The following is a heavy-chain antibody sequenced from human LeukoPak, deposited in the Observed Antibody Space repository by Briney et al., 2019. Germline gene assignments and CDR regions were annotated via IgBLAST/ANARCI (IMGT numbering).Heavy chain of an antibody. Sequence: PSETLSLTCTVSGGPLSSYYWSWIPQPPGKGLEWIGYMYYRGITNYNPALNSRVTISVDTSKNQFSLNLSSVTAADTAVYYCARHQFQLLVNDDAFDMWGQGTMVTVSS. V-gene: IGHV4-59*08. CDR2: MYYRGIT. J-gene: IGHJ3*02. CDR1: GGPLSSYY. CDR3: ARHQFQLLVNDDAFDM. D-gene: IGHD2-2*01.